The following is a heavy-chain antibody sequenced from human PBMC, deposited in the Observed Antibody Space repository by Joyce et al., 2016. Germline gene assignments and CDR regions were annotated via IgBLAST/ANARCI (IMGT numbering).Heavy chain of an antibody. V-gene: IGHV1-2*06. CDR3: AKVGVTLMRNAFDL. CDR1: GYTFTDYS. CDR2: INPLSGGA. J-gene: IGHJ3*01. Sequence: QVQLVQSGAEMKKPGASVKVSCKASGYTFTDYSIHWVRQDPGQGLEGMGRINPLSGGANYAPKFEGRVTMARDTSTSAVTMELNTLTSSDTAVYYCAKVGVTLMRNAFDLWGQGTVISVSS. D-gene: IGHD1-1*01.